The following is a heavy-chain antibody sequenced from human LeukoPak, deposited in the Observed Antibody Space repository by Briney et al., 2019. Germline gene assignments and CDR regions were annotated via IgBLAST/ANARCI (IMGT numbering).Heavy chain of an antibody. V-gene: IGHV4-38-2*02. CDR1: GSSISSAHY. CDR3: ANSGYSSSWYEYGHYYYTDV. CDR2: MYHSGAT. D-gene: IGHD6-13*01. Sequence: SETLSLTCTVSGSSISSAHYWGWIRQSPGKGLEWIGSMYHSGATYYNPSLKGRVTISVDTSKNQFSLKLSSVTAADTAVYYCANSGYSSSWYEYGHYYYTDVWGKGTTVTVSS. J-gene: IGHJ6*03.